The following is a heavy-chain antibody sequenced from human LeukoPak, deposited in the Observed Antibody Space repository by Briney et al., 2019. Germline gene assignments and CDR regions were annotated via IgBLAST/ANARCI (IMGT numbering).Heavy chain of an antibody. CDR3: AREGAAARYGPHWFDP. CDR2: INSDGSST. V-gene: IGHV3-74*01. CDR1: GFTFSSYW. D-gene: IGHD6-13*01. Sequence: GGSLRLSCAASGFTFSSYWMHWVRQAPGKGLVWVSRINSDGSSTSYADSVKGRFTISRDNAKNTLYLQMNSLRAEDTAVYYCAREGAAARYGPHWFDPWGQGTLVTVSS. J-gene: IGHJ5*02.